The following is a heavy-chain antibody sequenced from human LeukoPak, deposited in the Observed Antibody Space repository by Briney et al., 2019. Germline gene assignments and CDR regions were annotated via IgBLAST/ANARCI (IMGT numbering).Heavy chain of an antibody. CDR1: GYSISSGYY. V-gene: IGHV4-38-2*02. D-gene: IGHD3-3*01. CDR3: ARAMVYYDFWSASNWFDP. J-gene: IGHJ5*02. Sequence: SETLSLTCTVSGYSISSGYYWGCIRQPPGKGLEWTGSIYHSGSTYYNPSLKSRVTISVDTSKNQFSLKLSSVTAADTAVYYCARAMVYYDFWSASNWFDPWGEGTLVTVSS. CDR2: IYHSGST.